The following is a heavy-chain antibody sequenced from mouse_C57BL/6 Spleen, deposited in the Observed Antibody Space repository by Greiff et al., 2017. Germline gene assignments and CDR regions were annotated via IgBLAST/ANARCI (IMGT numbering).Heavy chain of an antibody. D-gene: IGHD1-1*01. CDR3: ARSEVITTFDY. CDR1: GYTFTDYN. Sequence: VQLKESGPELVKPGASVKIPCKASGYTFTDYNMDWVKQSHGKSLEWIGDITPNNGGTIYNQKFKGKATLTVDKSSSTAYMELRSLTSEDTAVYYCARSEVITTFDYWGQGTTLTVSS. J-gene: IGHJ2*01. V-gene: IGHV1-18*01. CDR2: ITPNNGGT.